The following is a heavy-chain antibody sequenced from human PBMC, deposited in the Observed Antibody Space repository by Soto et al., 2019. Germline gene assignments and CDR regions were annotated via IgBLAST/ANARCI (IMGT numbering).Heavy chain of an antibody. CDR1: GGSISSSNW. CDR3: AIRTTVTTRLGY. V-gene: IGHV4-4*02. CDR2: IYHSGST. J-gene: IGHJ4*02. Sequence: QVQLQESGPGLVKPSGTLSLTCAVSGGSISSSNWWSWVRQPPGKGLEWIGEIYHSGSTNYNPSLKSRVTISVDKYKNQISRMLSSVTAADTAVYYCAIRTTVTTRLGYWGQGTLVTVSS. D-gene: IGHD4-17*01.